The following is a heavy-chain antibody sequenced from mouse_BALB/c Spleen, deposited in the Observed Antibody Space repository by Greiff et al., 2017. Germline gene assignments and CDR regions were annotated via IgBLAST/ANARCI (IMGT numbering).Heavy chain of an antibody. V-gene: IGHV5-6-4*01. CDR1: GFTFSSYT. J-gene: IGHJ4*01. D-gene: IGHD2-4*01. Sequence: EVMLVESGGGLVKPGGSLKLSCAASGFTFSSYTMSWVRQTPEKRLEWVATISSGGSYTYYPDSVKGRFTISRDNAKNTLYLQMSSLKSEDTAMYYCTRTMITTGAMDYWGQGTSVTVSS. CDR2: ISSGGSYT. CDR3: TRTMITTGAMDY.